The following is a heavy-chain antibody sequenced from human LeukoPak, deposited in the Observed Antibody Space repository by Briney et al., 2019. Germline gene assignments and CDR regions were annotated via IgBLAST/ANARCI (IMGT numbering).Heavy chain of an antibody. Sequence: SETLSLTCSVSGGSIRSYYWSWIRQPPGKGLEWIGYIYYSGNTDYNPSLKSRVTISIDTSKNQFSLTLNSVTAADTAVYYCARERSQWLGYYYGMDVWGQGTTVTVSS. V-gene: IGHV4-59*01. CDR3: ARERSQWLGYYYGMDV. D-gene: IGHD6-19*01. J-gene: IGHJ6*02. CDR2: IYYSGNT. CDR1: GGSIRSYY.